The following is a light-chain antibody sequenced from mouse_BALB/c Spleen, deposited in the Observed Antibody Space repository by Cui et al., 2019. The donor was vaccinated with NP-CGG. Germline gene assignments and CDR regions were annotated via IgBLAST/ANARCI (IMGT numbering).Light chain of an antibody. CDR1: IGAVTTSNY. CDR3: ALWYSNHWG. J-gene: IGLJ1*01. V-gene: IGLV1*01. CDR2: GTN. Sequence: QAVVTQESALTTSPGETVTLTCRSSIGAVTTSNYANWVQEKPDHLFTGLIGGTNNRPPGVPARFSGSLIGDKAALTITGAQTEDEAIYFCALWYSNHWGFGGGTKLTVL.